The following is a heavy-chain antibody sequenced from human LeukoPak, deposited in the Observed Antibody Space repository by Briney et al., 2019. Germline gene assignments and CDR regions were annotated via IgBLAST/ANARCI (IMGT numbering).Heavy chain of an antibody. J-gene: IGHJ5*02. CDR2: IYYSGST. V-gene: IGHV4-59*01. CDR1: GGSISNNY. Sequence: SETLSLTCTVSGGSISNNYWSWIRQPPGKGLEWIGYIYYSGSTNYNPTLKSRVTMSVDTSKNQFSMKLSSVTAAGTAVYYCARLRDWFDPWGQGTLVTVSS. CDR3: ARLRDWFDP.